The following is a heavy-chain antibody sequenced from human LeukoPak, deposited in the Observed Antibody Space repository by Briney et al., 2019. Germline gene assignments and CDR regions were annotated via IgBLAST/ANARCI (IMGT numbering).Heavy chain of an antibody. Sequence: ASVKVSCKASGYTFTSYAISWVRQAPGQGLEWMGWISAYNGNTNYAQKVQGRVTMTTDTSTSTAYMELRSLRSDDTAVYYCARDYRPPPTYSSRDGFDYWGQGTLVTVSS. D-gene: IGHD6-13*01. J-gene: IGHJ4*02. V-gene: IGHV1-18*01. CDR1: GYTFTSYA. CDR3: ARDYRPPPTYSSRDGFDY. CDR2: ISAYNGNT.